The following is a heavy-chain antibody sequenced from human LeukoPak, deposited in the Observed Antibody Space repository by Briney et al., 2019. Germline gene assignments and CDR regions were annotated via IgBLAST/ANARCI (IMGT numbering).Heavy chain of an antibody. J-gene: IGHJ5*02. CDR3: TRVAQSGPTGWFDP. V-gene: IGHV3-21*01. Sequence: SGGSLRLSCAATGLSVSSNFMSLVRQAPGKGLEWVSSISSTGSYIYYADSVKGRFTISRDNPGNVVYLQMDSLRAEDTAVYYCTRVAQSGPTGWFDPWGQGTLVTVSS. D-gene: IGHD1-1*01. CDR1: GLSVSSNF. CDR2: ISSTGSYI.